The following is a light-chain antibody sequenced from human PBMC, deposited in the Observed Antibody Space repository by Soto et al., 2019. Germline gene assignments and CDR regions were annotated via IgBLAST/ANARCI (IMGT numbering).Light chain of an antibody. J-gene: IGKJ1*01. CDR3: QQYDSDPWT. CDR1: QSINKW. V-gene: IGKV1-5*01. Sequence: DIQMTQSPSTLSASVGDRVTITCRASQSINKWLAWYHQKPGKAPKLLIYDASSLNSGAPSRFSGRGSGTEFTLTISSVQPDDFAAYYCQQYDSDPWTFGQGTKVDIK. CDR2: DAS.